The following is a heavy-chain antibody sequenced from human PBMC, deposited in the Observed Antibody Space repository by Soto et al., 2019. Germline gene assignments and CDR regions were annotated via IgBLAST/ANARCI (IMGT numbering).Heavy chain of an antibody. CDR3: ARYYGSFASDY. J-gene: IGHJ4*02. V-gene: IGHV1-18*01. Sequence: QIQLVQSGIELKTPGASVKVSCKTSGYTFTSYGITWVRQAPGQGLEWMGWISTYNGNTYYAQKLQGRVTMTTDTSTTKAYMELRSLRSDDTAVYYCARYYGSFASDYWGQGTLVTVPS. D-gene: IGHD3-16*01. CDR1: GYTFTSYG. CDR2: ISTYNGNT.